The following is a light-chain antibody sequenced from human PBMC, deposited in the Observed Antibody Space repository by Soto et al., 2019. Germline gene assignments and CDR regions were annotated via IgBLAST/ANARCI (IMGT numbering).Light chain of an antibody. J-gene: IGKJ4*01. Sequence: IVLTQSPGTLSLSPGEGATLSCRASQSLTRNYLAWYQKRPGKAPRLLIYGASTRATGIPDRFSGSGSGTDFTLTISRLEAEDFEVYYCQQYANSRTFGGGTKVEVK. CDR3: QQYANSRT. V-gene: IGKV3-20*01. CDR1: QSLTRNY. CDR2: GAS.